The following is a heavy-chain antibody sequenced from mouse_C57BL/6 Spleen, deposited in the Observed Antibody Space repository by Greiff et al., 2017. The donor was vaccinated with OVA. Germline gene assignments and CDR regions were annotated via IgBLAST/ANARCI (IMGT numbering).Heavy chain of an antibody. Sequence: QVQLKQPGTELVKPGASVKLSCKASGYTFTSYWMHWVKQRPGQGLEWIGNINPSNGGTNYNEKFKSKATLTVDKSSSTAYMQLSSLTSEDSAVYYCARGVYDGYYVYYAMDYWGQGTSVTVSS. CDR1: GYTFTSYW. CDR3: ARGVYDGYYVYYAMDY. CDR2: INPSNGGT. V-gene: IGHV1-53*01. D-gene: IGHD2-3*01. J-gene: IGHJ4*01.